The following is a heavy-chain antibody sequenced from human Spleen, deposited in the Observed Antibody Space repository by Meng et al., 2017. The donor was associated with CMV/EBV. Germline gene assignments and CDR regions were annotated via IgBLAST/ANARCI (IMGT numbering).Heavy chain of an antibody. Sequence: ASVKVSCKASGYTFTGYFMHWVRQAPGQGLEWMGWINPNGGDTDYAQDFQGRVTMTRDTSISTAYMELSRLTSDDTAVYYCARGGAYVGFADYWGQGTLVTVSS. CDR3: ARGGAYVGFADY. J-gene: IGHJ4*02. V-gene: IGHV1-2*02. CDR2: INPNGGDT. CDR1: GYTFTGYF. D-gene: IGHD5-12*01.